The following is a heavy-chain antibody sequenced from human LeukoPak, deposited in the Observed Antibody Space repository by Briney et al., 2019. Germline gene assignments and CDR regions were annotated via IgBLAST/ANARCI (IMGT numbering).Heavy chain of an antibody. CDR2: IYYSGST. V-gene: IGHV4-39*07. D-gene: IGHD6-19*01. J-gene: IGHJ4*02. CDR3: ARAARRPGGWTGGSYH. Sequence: SSETLSLTCTVPVDSICIGSSYWGWVRQPPGEGLGWMGCIYYSGSTYYNPSLKSRVTISVDTSKNQSSLKLSSVTAADTAVYYCARAARRPGGWTGGSYHWGQGIPVTVSS. CDR1: VDSICIGSSY.